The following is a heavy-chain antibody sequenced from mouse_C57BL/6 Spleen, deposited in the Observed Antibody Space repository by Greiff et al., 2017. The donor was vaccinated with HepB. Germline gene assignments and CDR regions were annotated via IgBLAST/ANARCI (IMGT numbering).Heavy chain of an antibody. D-gene: IGHD2-1*01. J-gene: IGHJ2*01. CDR3: ARREDYGNFSFGY. Sequence: VQLQQSGAELVKPGASVKMSCKASGYTFTTYPIEWMKQNHGKSLEWIGNFHPYNDDTKYNEKFKGKATLTVEKSSSTGYWELSRLTSDDSAVYCCARREDYGNFSFGYWGQGATLTVSS. V-gene: IGHV1-47*01. CDR1: GYTFTTYP. CDR2: FHPYNDDT.